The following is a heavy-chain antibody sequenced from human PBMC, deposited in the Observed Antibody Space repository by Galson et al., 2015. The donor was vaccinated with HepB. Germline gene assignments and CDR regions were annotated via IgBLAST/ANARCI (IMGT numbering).Heavy chain of an antibody. V-gene: IGHV3-30-3*01. Sequence: SLRLSCAASGFTFSSYAMHWVRQAPGKGLEWVAVISYEGSNKYYADSVKGRFTISRDNSKNTLYLQMNSLRAEDTAVYYCARDSWVLVTATPGDPDAFDIWGQGTMVTVSS. CDR1: GFTFSSYA. J-gene: IGHJ3*02. D-gene: IGHD2-21*02. CDR3: ARDSWVLVTATPGDPDAFDI. CDR2: ISYEGSNK.